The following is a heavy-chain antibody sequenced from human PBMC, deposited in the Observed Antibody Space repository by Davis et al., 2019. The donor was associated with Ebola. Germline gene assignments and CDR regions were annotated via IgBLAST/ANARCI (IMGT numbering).Heavy chain of an antibody. Sequence: TLSLTCAVYGGSFSGYYWSWIRQPPGKGLEWLALIDWDDDKYYSTSLKTRLTISKDTSKNQVVLTMTNMDPVDTATYYCARKIVVVPAASRGYYYYGMDVWGQGTTVTVSS. CDR1: GGSFSGYY. V-gene: IGHV2-70*01. CDR3: ARKIVVVPAASRGYYYYGMDV. CDR2: IDWDDDK. J-gene: IGHJ6*02. D-gene: IGHD2-2*01.